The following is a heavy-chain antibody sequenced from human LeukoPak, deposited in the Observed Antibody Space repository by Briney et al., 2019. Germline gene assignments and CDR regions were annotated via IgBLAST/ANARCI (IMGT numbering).Heavy chain of an antibody. D-gene: IGHD1-1*01. V-gene: IGHV4-61*10. CDR3: ARVSWFPGTSYYYMDV. J-gene: IGHJ6*03. Sequence: SETLSLTCIVSGGSINNDTYYWNWIRQPAGKGLEWIGYIYYSGTTNYNPSLKSRVTISVDTSKNQFSLKLTSVTAADTAVYYCARVSWFPGTSYYYMDVWGKGTTVTVSS. CDR1: GGSINNDTYY. CDR2: IYYSGTT.